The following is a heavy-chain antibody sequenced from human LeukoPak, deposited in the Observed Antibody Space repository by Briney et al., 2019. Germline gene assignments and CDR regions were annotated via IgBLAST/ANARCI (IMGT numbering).Heavy chain of an antibody. J-gene: IGHJ4*02. CDR2: INPNDGDT. Sequence: ASVKVSCKASGYTFTDYYMHWVRQAPGRGFEWMGWINPNDGDTNYAQKLQGRVTMTRDTSISTAHMEVSRLRSDDTAVYYCARANFLYCSSSTCLFDYWGQGTLVTVSS. CDR3: ARANFLYCSSSTCLFDY. CDR1: GYTFTDYY. D-gene: IGHD2-2*01. V-gene: IGHV1-2*02.